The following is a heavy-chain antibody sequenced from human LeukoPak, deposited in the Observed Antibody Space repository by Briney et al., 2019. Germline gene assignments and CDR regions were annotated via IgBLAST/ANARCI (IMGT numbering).Heavy chain of an antibody. D-gene: IGHD3-22*01. CDR3: ARVYYDSSGYPLFDY. J-gene: IGHJ4*02. CDR2: ISAYNGNT. V-gene: IGHV1-18*01. CDR1: GYTFTSYG. Sequence: GASVKVSCKASGYTFTSYGISWVRQAPGQGLEWMGWISAYNGNTNYAQKLQGRVTMTTDTSTSTAYMELSSLRSEDTAVYYCARVYYDSSGYPLFDYWGQGTLVTVSS.